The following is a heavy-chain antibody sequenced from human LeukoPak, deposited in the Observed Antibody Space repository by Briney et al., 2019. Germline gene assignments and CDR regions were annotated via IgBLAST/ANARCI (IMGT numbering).Heavy chain of an antibody. D-gene: IGHD4-23*01. J-gene: IGHJ3*01. CDR3: AGVRAGGNRVFDV. Sequence: GGCLRLSCAASVFTFSSDWMRWVRQVPWEGLVWVSRIDPDASASTYADSMKVRFTISRDNAKNTLWLQMNSLRADDTAAYYCAGVRAGGNRVFDVWGRGQWSPSLQ. V-gene: IGHV3-74*01. CDR2: IDPDASAS. CDR1: VFTFSSDW.